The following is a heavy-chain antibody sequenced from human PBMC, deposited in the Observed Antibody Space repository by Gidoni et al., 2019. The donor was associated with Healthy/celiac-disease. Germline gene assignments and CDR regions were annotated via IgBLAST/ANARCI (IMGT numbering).Heavy chain of an antibody. J-gene: IGHJ6*02. D-gene: IGHD6-13*01. Sequence: EVQLLESGGGLVQPGGSLRLSCAASGFTFSSYAMSWFRQAPGKGLEWVSAISGSGGSTYYADSVKGRFTISRDNSKNTLYLQMNSLRAEDTAVYYCAKDHSSSWIGGINYYYYGMDVWGQGTTVTVSS. CDR1: GFTFSSYA. CDR3: AKDHSSSWIGGINYYYYGMDV. V-gene: IGHV3-23*01. CDR2: ISGSGGST.